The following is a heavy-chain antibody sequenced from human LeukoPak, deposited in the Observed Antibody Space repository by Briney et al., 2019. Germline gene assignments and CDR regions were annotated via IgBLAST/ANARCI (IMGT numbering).Heavy chain of an antibody. Sequence: SETLSLTCSVSGGSISGYYWSWIRRPPGQTLEWIGYIYSSGSTNYNPSLQSRVTMSVDTSMNQFSLRLSSVTAADTAVYYCARFTYTTRPSDVWGRGTTVTASS. V-gene: IGHV4-4*09. J-gene: IGHJ6*04. CDR3: ARFTYTTRPSDV. CDR1: GGSISGYY. CDR2: IYSSGST. D-gene: IGHD3-16*01.